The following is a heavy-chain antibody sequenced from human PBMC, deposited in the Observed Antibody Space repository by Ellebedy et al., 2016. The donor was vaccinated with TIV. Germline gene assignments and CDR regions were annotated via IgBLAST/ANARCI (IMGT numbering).Heavy chain of an antibody. Sequence: GGSLRLSCAVSGFTFRSYSMNWVRQAPGKGLEWVSYISSSSSTIYYADSVKGRFTISRDNAKNSLYLRMNSLRDEDTAVYYCARGLTMYYFDYWGQGTLVTVSS. D-gene: IGHD3-10*02. J-gene: IGHJ4*02. CDR3: ARGLTMYYFDY. V-gene: IGHV3-48*02. CDR2: ISSSSSTI. CDR1: GFTFRSYS.